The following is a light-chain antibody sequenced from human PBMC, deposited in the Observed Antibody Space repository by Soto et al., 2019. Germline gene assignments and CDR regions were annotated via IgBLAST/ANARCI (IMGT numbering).Light chain of an antibody. V-gene: IGKV1-39*01. J-gene: IGKJ5*01. CDR1: QSISSY. CDR3: QQSYSPSIT. CDR2: AAS. Sequence: DIQMTQSPSSLSASVGDRVTITCRASQSISSYLNWYQQKPGKAPKLLIYAASSLQSGVPSRFSGSGSGTDFTLTISSLQPEDFATYYCQQSYSPSITFGRGTRLEIK.